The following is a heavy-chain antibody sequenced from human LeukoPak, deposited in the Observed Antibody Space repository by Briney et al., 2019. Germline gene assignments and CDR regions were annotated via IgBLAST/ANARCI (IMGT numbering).Heavy chain of an antibody. Sequence: GEALKFSCKGSGYSFTSYWIGWVRQVPRKGLEWMGIINPGDSDARSSPSFQGEVTISADKSISTAYLPWSSLKASVTARYYCARTPNWNTWFDPWGQGTLVTVSS. V-gene: IGHV5-51*01. CDR1: GYSFTSYW. CDR3: ARTPNWNTWFDP. CDR2: INPGDSDA. J-gene: IGHJ5*02. D-gene: IGHD1-20*01.